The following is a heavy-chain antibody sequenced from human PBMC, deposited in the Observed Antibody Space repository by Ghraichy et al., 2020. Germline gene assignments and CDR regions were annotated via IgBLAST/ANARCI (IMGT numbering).Heavy chain of an antibody. J-gene: IGHJ6*02. CDR3: ARSHYGSGSYYNAKVRYYGMDV. CDR2: IYHSGST. Sequence: SETLSLTCAVSGGSISSGGYSWSWIRQPPGKGLEWIGYIYHSGSTYYNPSLKGRVTISVDRSKNQFSLKLSSVTAADTAVYYCARSHYGSGSYYNAKVRYYGMDVWGQGTTVTVSS. V-gene: IGHV4-30-2*01. D-gene: IGHD3-10*01. CDR1: GGSISSGGYS.